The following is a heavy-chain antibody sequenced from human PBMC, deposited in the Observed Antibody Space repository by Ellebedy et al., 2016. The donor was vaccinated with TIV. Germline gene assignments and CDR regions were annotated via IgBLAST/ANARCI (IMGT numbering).Heavy chain of an antibody. CDR3: TKRAEGWGFFDY. CDR1: GGSVSSSRDY. D-gene: IGHD3-16*01. Sequence: PSETLSLTCTVSGGSVSSSRDYWAWVRQIPGKGLEWVSAMSEYDGRTFYADSVKGRFTISRDNSRDTLFLQMNSLRAEDTAVYYCTKRAEGWGFFDYWGQGILVTVSS. CDR2: MSEYDGRT. V-gene: IGHV3-23*01. J-gene: IGHJ4*02.